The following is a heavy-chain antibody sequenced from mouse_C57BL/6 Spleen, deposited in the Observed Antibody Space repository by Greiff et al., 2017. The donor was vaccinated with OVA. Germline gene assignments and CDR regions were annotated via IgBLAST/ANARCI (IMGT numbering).Heavy chain of an antibody. J-gene: IGHJ2*01. CDR2: IYPGNSDT. Sequence: EVQVVESGTVLARPGASVKMSCKTSGYTFTSYWMHWVKQRPGQGLEWIGAIYPGNSDTSYNQKFKGKAKLTAVTSASTAYMELSSLTNEDSAVYYCTRGNYGNYDYFDYWGQGTTLTVSS. CDR1: GYTFTSYW. V-gene: IGHV1-5*01. D-gene: IGHD2-1*01. CDR3: TRGNYGNYDYFDY.